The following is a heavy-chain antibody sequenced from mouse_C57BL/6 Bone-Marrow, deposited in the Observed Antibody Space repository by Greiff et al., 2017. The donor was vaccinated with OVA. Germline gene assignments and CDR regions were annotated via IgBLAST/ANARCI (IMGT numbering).Heavy chain of an antibody. CDR2: IRSKSNNYAT. CDR3: VRGDYYYGSYAMDY. CDR1: GFSFNTYA. D-gene: IGHD1-1*01. J-gene: IGHJ4*01. Sequence: EVQGVESGGGLVQPKGSLKLSCAASGFSFNTYAMNWVRQAPGKGLEWVARIRSKSNNYATYYADSVKDRFTISRDDSESMLYLQMNNLKTEDTAMYYCVRGDYYYGSYAMDYWGQGTSVTVSS. V-gene: IGHV10-1*01.